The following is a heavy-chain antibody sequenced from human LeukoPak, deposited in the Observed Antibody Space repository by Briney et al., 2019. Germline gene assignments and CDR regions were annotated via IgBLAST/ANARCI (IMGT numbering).Heavy chain of an antibody. CDR3: AREGPSVTPYY. D-gene: IGHD4-17*01. Sequence: GGSLRLSCAASGFKFSSNWRSWVRQAPGKGLEWVANIKQDGSEKYYVDSVKGRFTISRDNAKNSLYLQMNSLRAEDTAVYYCAREGPSVTPYYWGQGTLVTVSS. J-gene: IGHJ4*02. CDR1: GFKFSSNW. V-gene: IGHV3-7*01. CDR2: IKQDGSEK.